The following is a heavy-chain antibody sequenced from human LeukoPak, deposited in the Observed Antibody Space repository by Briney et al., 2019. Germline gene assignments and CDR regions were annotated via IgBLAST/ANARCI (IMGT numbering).Heavy chain of an antibody. CDR1: GFTVSSNY. V-gene: IGHV3-53*01. CDR2: IYSGGST. Sequence: PGGSLRLSCAASGFTVSSNYMSWARQAPGKGLEWVSVIYSGGSTYYADSVKGRFTISRDNSKNTLYLQMNSLRAEDTAVYYCARGPGSDAFDIWGQGTMVTVSS. J-gene: IGHJ3*02. CDR3: ARGPGSDAFDI. D-gene: IGHD1-14*01.